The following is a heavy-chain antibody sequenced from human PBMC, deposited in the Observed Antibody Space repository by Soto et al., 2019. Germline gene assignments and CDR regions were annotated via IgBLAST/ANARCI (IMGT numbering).Heavy chain of an antibody. CDR3: ARGAGFSYASTWFDI. J-gene: IGHJ5*02. V-gene: IGHV4-61*03. CDR2: IYYTGST. CDR1: GASASSGTYY. Sequence: SETLSLTCTVFGASASSGTYYWSWIRHAPGNGLEWVGHIYYTGSTNYNPSLNNRVTISVDTSKNHFSLQLTSVTAADTAVYYCARGAGFSYASTWFDIWGPGTMVTVYS. D-gene: IGHD5-18*01.